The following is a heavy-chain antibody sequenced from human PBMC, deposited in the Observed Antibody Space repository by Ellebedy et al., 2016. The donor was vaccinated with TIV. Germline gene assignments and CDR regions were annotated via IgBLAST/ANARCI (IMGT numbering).Heavy chain of an antibody. CDR3: AKDFAAAGTGGSYGPYYYYYYGMDV. J-gene: IGHJ6*02. V-gene: IGHV3-9*01. CDR1: GFTFSSYA. Sequence: GGSLTLSXAASGFTFSSYAMSWVRQAPGKGLEWVSGFSWNSGSIGYADSVKGRFTISRDNAKNSLYLQMNSLRAEDTALYYCAKDFAAAGTGGSYGPYYYYYYGMDVWGQGTTVTVSS. D-gene: IGHD6-13*01. CDR2: FSWNSGSI.